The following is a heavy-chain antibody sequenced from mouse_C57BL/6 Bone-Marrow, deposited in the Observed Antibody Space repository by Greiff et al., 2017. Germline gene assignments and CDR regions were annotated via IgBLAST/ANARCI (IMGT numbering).Heavy chain of an antibody. CDR2: IYPGSGST. D-gene: IGHD2-2*01. CDR3: ARPLSTMVTTRGFAY. J-gene: IGHJ3*01. CDR1: GYTFTSYW. V-gene: IGHV1-55*01. Sequence: QVQLQQPGAELVKPGASVKMSCKASGYTFTSYWITWVKQRPGQGLEWIGDIYPGSGSTNYNEKFKSKATLTVDTSSSTAYMQLSSLTSEDSAVYDCARPLSTMVTTRGFAYWGQGTLVTVSA.